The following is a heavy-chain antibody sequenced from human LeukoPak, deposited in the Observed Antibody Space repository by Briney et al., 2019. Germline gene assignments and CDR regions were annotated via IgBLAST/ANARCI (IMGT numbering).Heavy chain of an antibody. V-gene: IGHV1-2*02. CDR1: GYIFTGYY. Sequence: ASVKVSCKASGYIFTGYYIHWVRQAPGQGLEWMGWINPHSGGTNYAQKFQGRVTMTRDTSISTAYMELSRLRSDDTAVYYCARDRDYYDSIGYYYEGGSLDYWGQGTLVTVSS. CDR2: INPHSGGT. D-gene: IGHD3-22*01. J-gene: IGHJ4*02. CDR3: ARDRDYYDSIGYYYEGGSLDY.